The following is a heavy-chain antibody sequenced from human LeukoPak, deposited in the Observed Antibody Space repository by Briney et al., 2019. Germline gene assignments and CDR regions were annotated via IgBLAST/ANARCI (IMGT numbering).Heavy chain of an antibody. D-gene: IGHD5-24*01. J-gene: IGHJ5*02. CDR1: GGSISSYY. CDR3: ARDHVEMAYNWFDP. Sequence: PSETLSLTCTVSGGSISSYYWSWIRQPPGKGLEWIGYIYYSGSTNYNPSLKSRVTISVDTSKNQFSLKLSSVTAADTAVYYCARDHVEMAYNWFDPWGQGTLVTVSS. CDR2: IYYSGST. V-gene: IGHV4-59*12.